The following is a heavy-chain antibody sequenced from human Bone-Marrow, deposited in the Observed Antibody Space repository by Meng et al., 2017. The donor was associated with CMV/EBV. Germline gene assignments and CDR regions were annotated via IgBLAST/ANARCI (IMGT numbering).Heavy chain of an antibody. CDR2: IKQDGSEK. CDR3: ARCREWLRPHPDAMDV. J-gene: IGHJ6*02. D-gene: IGHD5-12*01. CDR1: GFTFSSYW. V-gene: IGHV3-7*01. Sequence: GESLKISCAASGFTFSSYWMSWVRQAPGKGLEWVANIKQDGSEKYYVDSVKGRFTISRDNAKNSLYLQMNSLRVGDTAVYYCARCREWLRPHPDAMDVWGQGTTVTVSS.